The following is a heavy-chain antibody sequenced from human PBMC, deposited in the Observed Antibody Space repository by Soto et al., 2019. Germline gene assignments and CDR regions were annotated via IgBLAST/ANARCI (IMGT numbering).Heavy chain of an antibody. J-gene: IGHJ5*02. CDR3: ARSGGAWKQINWFDP. Sequence: SETLSLTCIVSGGSISSYYWSWIRQPPGKALEWIGYIYYSGSTNYNPSLKSRVTLSVDTSKNQFSLKLSSVTAADTAVYYCARSGGAWKQINWFDPWGQGTLVTVSS. V-gene: IGHV4-59*01. D-gene: IGHD5-18*01. CDR2: IYYSGST. CDR1: GGSISSYY.